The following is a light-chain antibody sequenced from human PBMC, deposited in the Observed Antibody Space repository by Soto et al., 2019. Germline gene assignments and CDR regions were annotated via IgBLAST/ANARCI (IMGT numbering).Light chain of an antibody. CDR1: QSISSW. J-gene: IGKJ1*01. CDR2: KAS. CDR3: QQYNRYSPRT. V-gene: IGKV1-5*03. Sequence: DIQMTQSPSTLSASVGDRVTITCRASQSISSWLAWYQQKPGKAPKLLIYKASSLESGVPSRFSGSGSGTEFTLTISSLQPDDFATYYCQQYNRYSPRTFGHGTKVEIK.